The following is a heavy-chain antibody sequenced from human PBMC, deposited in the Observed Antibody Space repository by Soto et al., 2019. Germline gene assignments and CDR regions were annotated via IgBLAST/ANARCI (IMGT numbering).Heavy chain of an antibody. Sequence: QLQLQESGPGLVKPSETLSLTCTVSGGSISRSGYSWGWIRQPPGKGLEWIGCISYDGNTYYNSFLKRRFTISADTSTNQFSLELSSVTAADTAVYYCARHQDSTVRDYWGQGTLVTVSS. D-gene: IGHD2-8*02. CDR2: ISYDGNT. CDR1: GGSISRSGYS. V-gene: IGHV4-39*01. CDR3: ARHQDSTVRDY. J-gene: IGHJ4*02.